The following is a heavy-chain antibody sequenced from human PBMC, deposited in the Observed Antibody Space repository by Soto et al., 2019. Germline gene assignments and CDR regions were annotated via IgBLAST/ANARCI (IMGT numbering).Heavy chain of an antibody. V-gene: IGHV3-33*01. CDR3: ARDRVQMVDGLDV. D-gene: IGHD2-15*01. CDR1: GFTFSNNG. J-gene: IGHJ6*02. CDR2: IWYDGINK. Sequence: QVQLVESGGGVVQPGRSLRLSCAASGFTFSNNGMHWVRQAPGKGLEWVAVIWYDGINKYYADSVKGRFIIYRDNSKNTVYLQINSLRAEDTAVYYCARDRVQMVDGLDVWGQGTTGTVSS.